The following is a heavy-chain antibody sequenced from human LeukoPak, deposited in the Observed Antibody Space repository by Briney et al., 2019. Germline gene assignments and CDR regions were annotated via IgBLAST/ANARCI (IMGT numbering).Heavy chain of an antibody. V-gene: IGHV4-59*08. D-gene: IGHD6-19*01. Sequence: SETLSLTCTVSGGSISSYYWSWIRQPPGKGLEWIGYIYYSGSTNYNPSLKSRVTISVNTSKNQFSLKLSSVTAADTAVYYCARHAKVAGTWNFDYWGQGTLVTVSS. CDR3: ARHAKVAGTWNFDY. CDR2: IYYSGST. CDR1: GGSISSYY. J-gene: IGHJ4*02.